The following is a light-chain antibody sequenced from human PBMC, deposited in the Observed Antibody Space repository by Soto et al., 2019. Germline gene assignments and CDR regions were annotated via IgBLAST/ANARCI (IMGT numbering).Light chain of an antibody. V-gene: IGLV1-40*01. CDR2: GNT. CDR1: SSNIGAGYD. J-gene: IGLJ2*01. Sequence: QSVLTQPPSVSGAPGQRVTMSCTGSSSNIGAGYDVHWYQQLPGRAPKLLIYGNTNRPSGVPDRFSGSKSGTSASLATTGLQAEDEADYYCLSFDSSLSVVFGGGTKLTVL. CDR3: LSFDSSLSVV.